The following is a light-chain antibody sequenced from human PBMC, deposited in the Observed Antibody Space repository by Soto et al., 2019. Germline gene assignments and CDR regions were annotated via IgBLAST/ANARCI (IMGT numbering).Light chain of an antibody. Sequence: QSVLTQPPSASGTPGQRVTISCSGSSSNIGSNTVSWYQQLPGTAPKLLIYSNNQRPSGVPDRFSGSKSGTSASLAISGLQSDDEADYYCAAWDDSLNVVFGGGTKLTVL. J-gene: IGLJ2*01. V-gene: IGLV1-44*01. CDR2: SNN. CDR1: SSNIGSNT. CDR3: AAWDDSLNVV.